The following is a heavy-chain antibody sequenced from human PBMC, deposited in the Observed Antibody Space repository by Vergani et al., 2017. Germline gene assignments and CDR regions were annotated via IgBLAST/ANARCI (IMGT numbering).Heavy chain of an antibody. CDR2: IIPILGIA. Sequence: QVQLVQSGAEVKKPGSSVKVSCKASGGTFSSYAISWVRQAPGQGLEWMGRIIPILGIANYAQKFQGRVTITADKSTSTAYMELSSLRSEDTALYYCARDIPSYCTNGVCYTDDYWGQGTLVTVSS. CDR3: ARDIPSYCTNGVCYTDDY. V-gene: IGHV1-69*04. CDR1: GGTFSSYA. D-gene: IGHD2-8*01. J-gene: IGHJ4*02.